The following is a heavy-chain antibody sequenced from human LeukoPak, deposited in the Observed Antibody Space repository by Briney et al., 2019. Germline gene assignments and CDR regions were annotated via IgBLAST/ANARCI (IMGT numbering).Heavy chain of an antibody. Sequence: SETLSLTCTVSGGSISSYYWSWIRQPPGKGLEWIGYIYYSGSTNYNPSLKSRVTISVDTSKNQFSLKLSSVTAADTAVYYCARDGGSGSPFDIWGQGTMVTVS. V-gene: IGHV4-59*01. J-gene: IGHJ3*02. CDR3: ARDGGSGSPFDI. CDR2: IYYSGST. D-gene: IGHD3-10*01. CDR1: GGSISSYY.